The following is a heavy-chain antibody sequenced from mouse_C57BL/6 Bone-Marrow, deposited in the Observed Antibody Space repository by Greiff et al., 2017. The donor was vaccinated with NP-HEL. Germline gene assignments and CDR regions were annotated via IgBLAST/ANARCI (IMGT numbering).Heavy chain of an antibody. J-gene: IGHJ4*01. CDR2: IYPGDGDT. D-gene: IGHD1-1*01. V-gene: IGHV1-82*01. Sequence: VKLMESGPELVKPGASVKISCKASGYAFSSSWMNWVKQRPGKGLEWIGRIYPGDGDTNYNGKFKGKATLTADKSSSTAYMQLSSLTSEDSAVYFCAREESSPYAMDYWGQGTSVTVSS. CDR3: AREESSPYAMDY. CDR1: GYAFSSSW.